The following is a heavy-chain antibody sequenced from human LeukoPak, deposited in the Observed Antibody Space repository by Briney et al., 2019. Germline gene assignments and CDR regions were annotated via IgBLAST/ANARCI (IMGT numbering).Heavy chain of an antibody. Sequence: SETLSLTYTVSGGSISSSSYYWGWIRQPPGKGLEWIGSIYYSGSTYYNPSLKSRVTISVDTSKNQFSLKLSSVTAADTAVYYCARLRLGTYDILTGYYPPSNNWFDPWGQGTLVTVSS. CDR3: ARLRLGTYDILTGYYPPSNNWFDP. V-gene: IGHV4-39*01. CDR1: GGSISSSSYY. J-gene: IGHJ5*02. CDR2: IYYSGST. D-gene: IGHD3-9*01.